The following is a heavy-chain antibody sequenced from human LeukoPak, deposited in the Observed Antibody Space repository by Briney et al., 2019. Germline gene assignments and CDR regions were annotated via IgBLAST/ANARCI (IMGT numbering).Heavy chain of an antibody. CDR2: IIPIFGTA. CDR1: GGTFSSYA. J-gene: IGHJ4*02. Sequence: SVKVSCKASGGTFSSYAISWVRQAPGQGLEWMGGIIPIFGTANYAQKFQGRVTITADESTSTAYMEMSSLRSEDTAVYYCARGGAGDLRPDYWGQGTLVTVSS. V-gene: IGHV1-69*01. CDR3: ARGGAGDLRPDY. D-gene: IGHD3-10*01.